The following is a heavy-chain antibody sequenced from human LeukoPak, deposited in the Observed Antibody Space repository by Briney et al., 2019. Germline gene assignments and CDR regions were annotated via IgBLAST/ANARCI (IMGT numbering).Heavy chain of an antibody. CDR3: ARGGAAAGTYYYYMDV. V-gene: IGHV1-2*02. CDR2: INPNSGGT. J-gene: IGHJ6*03. CDR1: GYTFTGYH. Sequence: ASVKVSCKASGYTFTGYHMHWVRQAPGQGLEWMGWINPNSGGTNYAQKFQGRVTMTRDTSISTAYMELSRLRSDDTAVYYCARGGAAAGTYYYYMDVWGKGTTVTVSS. D-gene: IGHD6-13*01.